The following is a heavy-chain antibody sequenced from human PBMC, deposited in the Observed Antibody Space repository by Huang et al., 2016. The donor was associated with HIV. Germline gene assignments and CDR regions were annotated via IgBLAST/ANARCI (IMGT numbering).Heavy chain of an antibody. Sequence: QVQLLQSGAEVKKPGSSVKVSCKASGGTFNSYALSWVRQAPGEGREWMGGISPVFRTATYAQKFQGRVTITADESASTAYMELNGLRSEDTAVYYCARHKVTTWWDWYFDLWGRGTLVTVSS. V-gene: IGHV1-69*13. CDR2: ISPVFRTA. J-gene: IGHJ2*01. D-gene: IGHD4-17*01. CDR1: GGTFNSYA. CDR3: ARHKVTTWWDWYFDL.